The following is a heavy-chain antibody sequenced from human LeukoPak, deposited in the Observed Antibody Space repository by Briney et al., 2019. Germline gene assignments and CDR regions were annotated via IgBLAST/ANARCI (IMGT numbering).Heavy chain of an antibody. D-gene: IGHD6-13*01. CDR2: IRYDGSNK. V-gene: IGHV3-30*02. J-gene: IGHJ4*02. Sequence: GGSLRLSCAASGFTFSSYGMHWVRQAPGKGLEWVAFIRYDGSNKYYADSVKDRFTISRDNSKNTLYLQMNSLRAEDTAVYYCAKVEWSSSWSFDYWGQGTLVTVSS. CDR1: GFTFSSYG. CDR3: AKVEWSSSWSFDY.